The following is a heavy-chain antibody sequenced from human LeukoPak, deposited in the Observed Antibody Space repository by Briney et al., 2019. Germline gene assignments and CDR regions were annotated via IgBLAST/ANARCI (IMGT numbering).Heavy chain of an antibody. Sequence: PSGTLSLTCAVSGGSISSSNWWSWVRQPPGKGLEWIGEIYHSGSTNYNPSLKSRVTISVDKSKNQFSLKLSSVTAADTAVYYCARGYAGWFGEPNYYYGMDVWGKGTTVTVSS. CDR1: GGSISSSNW. D-gene: IGHD3-10*01. V-gene: IGHV4-4*02. CDR3: ARGYAGWFGEPNYYYGMDV. J-gene: IGHJ6*04. CDR2: IYHSGST.